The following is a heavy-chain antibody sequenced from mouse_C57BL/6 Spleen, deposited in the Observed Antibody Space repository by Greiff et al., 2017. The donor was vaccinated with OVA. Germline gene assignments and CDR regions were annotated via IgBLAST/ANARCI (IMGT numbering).Heavy chain of an antibody. CDR2: IDPNSGGP. D-gene: IGHD2-3*01. CDR3: ARDDSYYAYAMDY. V-gene: IGHV1-72*01. CDR1: GYTFTSYW. J-gene: IGHJ4*01. Sequence: QVQLQQPGAELVKPGASVKLSCKASGYTFTSYWMHWVKQRPGRGLEWIGRIDPNSGGPKYNEKFKSRATWTVDNPSRPAYMQLSSLTSEDSAVYYCARDDSYYAYAMDYWGQGTSVTVSS.